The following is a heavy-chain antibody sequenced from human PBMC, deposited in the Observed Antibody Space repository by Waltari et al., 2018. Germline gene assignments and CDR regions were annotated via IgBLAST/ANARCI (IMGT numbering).Heavy chain of an antibody. CDR1: GYTFTDHC. D-gene: IGHD2-2*01. CDR2: FNPNSGCT. Sequence: VQLVQSGADVKTPGASVKVSGEAAGYTFTDHCLHWGRPAPGQGLEWMGRFNPNSGCTHYAQKCQGRVTMTRDTSISTAYMELSRLRSDYTAVYYCARDVYCSSTSCYGGYDPWGQGTLVTVSS. CDR3: ARDVYCSSTSCYGGYDP. V-gene: IGHV1-2*06. J-gene: IGHJ5*02.